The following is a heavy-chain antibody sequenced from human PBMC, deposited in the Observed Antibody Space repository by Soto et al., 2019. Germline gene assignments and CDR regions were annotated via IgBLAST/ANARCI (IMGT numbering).Heavy chain of an antibody. V-gene: IGHV1-8*01. J-gene: IGHJ4*02. Sequence: ASVKVSCKASGYTFTNYDITWVRQAAGQGLEWVGWVNPNSGYTAYAQKFVGRVTMTRNTPLRTAYMELSSLTSGDTAVYYCARSHRYGWNDYCGTGPLLTVSS. D-gene: IGHD3-10*01. CDR3: ARSHRYGWNDY. CDR2: VNPNSGYT. CDR1: GYTFTNYD.